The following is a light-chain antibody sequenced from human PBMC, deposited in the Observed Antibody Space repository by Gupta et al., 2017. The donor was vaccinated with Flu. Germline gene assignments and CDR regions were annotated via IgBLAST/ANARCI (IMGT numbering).Light chain of an antibody. CDR1: QSISTY. V-gene: IGKV1-39*01. CDR3: QQRDSIPFT. Sequence: DIQMTQSPSSLSASAGDRVTITCRASQSISTYLNWYQQKPGKAPKLLIYAASSLQSGVPSRFSGTGSGTDFTLTISSLQPEDFATYYCQQRDSIPFTFGQGTRLEIK. J-gene: IGKJ5*01. CDR2: AAS.